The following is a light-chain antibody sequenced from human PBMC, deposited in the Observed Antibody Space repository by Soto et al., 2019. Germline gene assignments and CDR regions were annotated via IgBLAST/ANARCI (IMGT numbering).Light chain of an antibody. CDR1: QSISSW. V-gene: IGKV1-5*03. CDR3: QQYNSYSPYT. Sequence: DIQMTQSPSTLSASVGDRVTITCRASQSISSWLAWYQQKPGKAPKLLIYKASSLESGVRSRFSGSESGTEFTLTISSLQPDDFATYYCQQYNSYSPYTFGQGTKLEIK. CDR2: KAS. J-gene: IGKJ2*01.